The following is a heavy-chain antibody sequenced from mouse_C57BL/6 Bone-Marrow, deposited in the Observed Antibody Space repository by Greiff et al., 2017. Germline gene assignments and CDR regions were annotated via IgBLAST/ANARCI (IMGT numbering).Heavy chain of an antibody. CDR1: GYTFTSYW. V-gene: IGHV1-55*01. CDR2: IYPGSGST. D-gene: IGHD2-5*01. Sequence: QVHVKQPGAELVKPGASVKMSCKASGYTFTSYWITWVKQRPGQGLEWIGDIYPGSGSTNYNEKFKSKATLTVDTSSSTAYMQLISLTSEDSAVYYCARPYYSNYWYFDVWGTGTTVTVSS. J-gene: IGHJ1*03. CDR3: ARPYYSNYWYFDV.